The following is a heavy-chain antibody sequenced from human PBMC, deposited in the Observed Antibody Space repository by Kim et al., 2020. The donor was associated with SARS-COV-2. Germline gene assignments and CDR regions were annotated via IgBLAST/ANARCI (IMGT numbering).Heavy chain of an antibody. V-gene: IGHV6-1*01. CDR3: AREMYYYGPNWFDP. J-gene: IGHJ5*02. D-gene: IGHD3-10*01. Sequence: EVSVKSRITINPDTSKNQFSLQLNSVTPEDPAVYYCAREMYYYGPNWFDPWGQGTLVTVSS.